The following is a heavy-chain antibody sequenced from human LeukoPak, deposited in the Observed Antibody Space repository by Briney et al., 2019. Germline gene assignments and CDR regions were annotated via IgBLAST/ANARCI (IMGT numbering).Heavy chain of an antibody. D-gene: IGHD5-24*01. V-gene: IGHV1-69*13. CDR3: ARNRDGYNYFWFDP. Sequence: SVKVSCKASGGTFSSYAISWVRQAPGQGLEWMGGVIPIFGTANYAQKFQGRVTITADESTSTAYMELSSLRSEDTAVYYCARNRDGYNYFWFDPWGQGTLVTVSS. CDR1: GGTFSSYA. CDR2: VIPIFGTA. J-gene: IGHJ5*02.